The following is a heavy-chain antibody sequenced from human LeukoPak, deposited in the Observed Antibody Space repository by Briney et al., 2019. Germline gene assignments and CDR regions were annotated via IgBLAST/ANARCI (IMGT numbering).Heavy chain of an antibody. CDR2: LKQDGSEK. J-gene: IGHJ4*02. V-gene: IGHV3-7*01. D-gene: IGHD5-18*01. CDR3: ARDSGARGYSYGAY. Sequence: GGSLRLSCAASGFTFSSYWMSWVRQAPGKGLEWVANLKQDGSEKYYVDSVKGRFTISRDNAKNSLYLQMNSLRAEDTAVYYCARDSGARGYSYGAYWGQGTLVTVSS. CDR1: GFTFSSYW.